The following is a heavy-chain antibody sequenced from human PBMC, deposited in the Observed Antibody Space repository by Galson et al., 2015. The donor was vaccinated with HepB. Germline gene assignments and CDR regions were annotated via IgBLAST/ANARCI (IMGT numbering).Heavy chain of an antibody. D-gene: IGHD6-13*01. Sequence: SLRLSCAASGFTVSSNYMSWVRQAPGRGLECVSVIYSGGNTNYADSVRGRFIITRDNSKNTLYLQMNNLRVDDTAVYYCARGYSGSWYSGLGFWGQGTLVTVSS. CDR1: GFTVSSNY. CDR2: IYSGGNT. J-gene: IGHJ4*02. V-gene: IGHV3-53*01. CDR3: ARGYSGSWYSGLGF.